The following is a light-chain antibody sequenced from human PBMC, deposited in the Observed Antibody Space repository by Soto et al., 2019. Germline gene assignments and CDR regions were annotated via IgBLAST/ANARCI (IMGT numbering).Light chain of an antibody. CDR1: SSNIGAGYD. V-gene: IGLV1-40*01. CDR2: SNI. Sequence: QPVLTQPPSVSGAPGQRVTISCTGSSSNIGAGYDVHWYQQLPGTAPKLLIYSNINRPSGVPDRFSGSKSGTSASLAITGLQAEDEADYYCQSYDSSLSAWIFGGGTQLTVL. CDR3: QSYDSSLSAWI. J-gene: IGLJ2*01.